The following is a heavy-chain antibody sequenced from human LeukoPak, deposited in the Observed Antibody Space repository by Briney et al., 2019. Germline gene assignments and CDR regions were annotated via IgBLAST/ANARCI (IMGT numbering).Heavy chain of an antibody. CDR3: AKDPETYYYDSSGYYQPYYYYYMDV. J-gene: IGHJ6*03. D-gene: IGHD3-22*01. Sequence: GGSLRLSCAASGFTFSSYGMHWVRQAPGKGLEWVAFIRYDGSNKYYADSVKGRFTISRDNSKNTLYLQMNSLRAEDTAVYYCAKDPETYYYDSSGYYQPYYYYYMDVWGKGTTVTVSS. CDR1: GFTFSSYG. CDR2: IRYDGSNK. V-gene: IGHV3-30*02.